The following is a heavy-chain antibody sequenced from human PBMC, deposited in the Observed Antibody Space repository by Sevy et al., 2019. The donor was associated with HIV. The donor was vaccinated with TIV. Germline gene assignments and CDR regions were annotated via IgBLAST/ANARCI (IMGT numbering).Heavy chain of an antibody. D-gene: IGHD6-13*01. Sequence: GGSLRLACAASGFTFSSYAMSWVRRAPGKGLEWVSALSGSGGSTDYADSVKGRFTISRDNSKKTLYLQMNSLRAEDTAVYYSAKVMSAAGYYFDYWGQGTLVTVSS. J-gene: IGHJ4*02. CDR1: GFTFSSYA. V-gene: IGHV3-23*01. CDR3: AKVMSAAGYYFDY. CDR2: LSGSGGST.